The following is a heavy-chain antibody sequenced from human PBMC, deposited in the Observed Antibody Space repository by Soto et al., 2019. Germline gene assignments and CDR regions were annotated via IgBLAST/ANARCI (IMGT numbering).Heavy chain of an antibody. CDR3: AADYDSSLDY. D-gene: IGHD3-22*01. CDR2: IYYSGST. J-gene: IGHJ4*02. Sequence: SETLSLTCTVSGGSISSSSYYWGWIRQPPGKGLEWIGSIYYSGSTYYNPSLKSRVTISVDTSKNQFSLKLSSVTAADTAVYYCAADYDSSLDYWGQGTLVTVSS. CDR1: GGSISSSSYY. V-gene: IGHV4-39*01.